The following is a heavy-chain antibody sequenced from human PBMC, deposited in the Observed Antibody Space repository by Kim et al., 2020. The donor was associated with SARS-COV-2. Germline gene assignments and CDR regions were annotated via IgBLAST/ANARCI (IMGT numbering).Heavy chain of an antibody. J-gene: IGHJ4*02. CDR3: ARASDSSGYVFDY. Sequence: SETLSLTCAVSGGSISSSNWWSWVRQPPGKGLEWIGEIYHSGSTNYNPSLKSRVTISVDKSKNQFSLQLSSVTAADTAVYYCARASDSSGYVFDYWGQGTLVTVSS. CDR2: IYHSGST. V-gene: IGHV4-4*02. CDR1: GGSISSSNW. D-gene: IGHD3-22*01.